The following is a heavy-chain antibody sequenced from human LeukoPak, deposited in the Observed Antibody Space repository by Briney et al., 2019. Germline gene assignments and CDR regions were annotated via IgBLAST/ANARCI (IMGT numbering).Heavy chain of an antibody. V-gene: IGHV4-59*12. D-gene: IGHD6-25*01. CDR1: GGSISNYY. CDR2: IYYSGST. Sequence: SETLSLTCTVPGGSISNYYWSWIRQPPGKGLEWIGYIYYSGSTNYNPSLKSRVTISVDTSKNQFSLRLSSVTAADTAVYFCARDLWSTAAGIFDFWGQGALVTVSS. CDR3: ARDLWSTAAGIFDF. J-gene: IGHJ4*02.